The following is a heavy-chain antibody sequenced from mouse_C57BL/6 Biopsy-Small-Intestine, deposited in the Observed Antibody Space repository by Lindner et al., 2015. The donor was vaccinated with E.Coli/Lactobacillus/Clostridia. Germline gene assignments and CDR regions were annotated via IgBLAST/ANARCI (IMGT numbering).Heavy chain of an antibody. Sequence: VQLQESGPELVRPGASVKISCKTSGYSFTDYYMNWVKQSHGNVLDWIGYIFPYNGLSSYNRKFVGKAKLTVDKSSSTAYIELRGLTSEDSAVYFCASLIGTKGYFDYWGQGTTLTVSS. CDR3: ASLIGTKGYFDY. V-gene: IGHV1-31*01. CDR1: GYSFTDYY. CDR2: IFPYNGLS. J-gene: IGHJ2*01. D-gene: IGHD4-1*01.